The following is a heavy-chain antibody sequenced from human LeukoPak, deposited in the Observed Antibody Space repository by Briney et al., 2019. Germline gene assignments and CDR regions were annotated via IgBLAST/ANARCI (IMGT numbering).Heavy chain of an antibody. V-gene: IGHV3-21*01. CDR2: ISSSSSYI. CDR3: ASNSSHFDY. Sequence: HGGSLRLSCAASGFTFSSYSMNWVRQAPGKGLEWVSSISSSSSYIYYADSVKGRSTISRDNAKNSLYLQMNSLRAEDTAVYYCASNSSHFDYWGQGTLVTVSS. CDR1: GFTFSSYS. D-gene: IGHD5-18*01. J-gene: IGHJ4*02.